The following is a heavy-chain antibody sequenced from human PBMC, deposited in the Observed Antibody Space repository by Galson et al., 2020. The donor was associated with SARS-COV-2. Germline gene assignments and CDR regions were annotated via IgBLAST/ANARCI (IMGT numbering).Heavy chain of an antibody. CDR2: ISSSGSSI. D-gene: IGHD2-15*01. V-gene: IGHV3-11*04. CDR3: ARVGDCSGGICYGAEDFQH. Sequence: GESLKISCAASGFTFSDYFMSWVRQAPGKGLEWVSYISSSGSSINYADSVKGRFTISRDNAKNSLNLQMNSLRVEDTAVYYCARVGDCSGGICYGAEDFQHWGQGTLVTVSS. J-gene: IGHJ1*01. CDR1: GFTFSDYF.